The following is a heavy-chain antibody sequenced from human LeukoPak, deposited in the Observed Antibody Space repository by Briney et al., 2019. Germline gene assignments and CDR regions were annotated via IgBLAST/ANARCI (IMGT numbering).Heavy chain of an antibody. Sequence: GRSLRLSCAASGFTFDDYAMHWVRQAPGKGLEWVSGISWNSVNIGYADSVKGRFTISRDNAKNSLYLQMNSLRAEDMALYYCAKGTMIVVAVGDYFDFWGQGTLVTVSS. J-gene: IGHJ4*02. CDR1: GFTFDDYA. D-gene: IGHD3-22*01. CDR2: ISWNSVNI. CDR3: AKGTMIVVAVGDYFDF. V-gene: IGHV3-9*03.